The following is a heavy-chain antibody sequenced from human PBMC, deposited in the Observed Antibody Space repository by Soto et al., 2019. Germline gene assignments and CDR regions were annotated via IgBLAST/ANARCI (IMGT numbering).Heavy chain of an antibody. CDR2: ISPYNGNT. J-gene: IGHJ4*02. D-gene: IGHD1-26*01. Sequence: QVQLVQSGTEVMKPGASVKVSCKASGYTFTSYSITWVRQAPGQGLEWMGWISPYNGNTNYAQKVHGRVTMTTDTSTSTAYMELRSLISDDTPVYYCARAPKDSGNSLIWFWGQGTLVTVSS. CDR1: GYTFTSYS. V-gene: IGHV1-18*01. CDR3: ARAPKDSGNSLIWF.